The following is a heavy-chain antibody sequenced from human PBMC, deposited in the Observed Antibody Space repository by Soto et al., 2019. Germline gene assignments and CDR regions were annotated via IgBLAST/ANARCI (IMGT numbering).Heavy chain of an antibody. V-gene: IGHV1-69*13. D-gene: IGHD3-10*01. J-gene: IGHJ6*02. CDR2: IMPTVDSA. CDR3: AVAAVREILTEQSSGMAV. CDR1: GVTLSDYA. Sequence: ASVKVSCKASGVTLSDYAVSWVRQARGQGLEWMGGIMPTVDSANYAQKFQGRLTITADESTSTANMELSSLTSDDTAIYYCAVAAVREILTEQSSGMAVWGQGTTVTVS.